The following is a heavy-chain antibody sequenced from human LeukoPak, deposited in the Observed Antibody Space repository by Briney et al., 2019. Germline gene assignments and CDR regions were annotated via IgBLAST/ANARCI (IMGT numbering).Heavy chain of an antibody. CDR3: ASFGVTDYYYYGMDV. D-gene: IGHD3-3*01. CDR1: GGTFSSYA. V-gene: IGHV1-69*13. Sequence: SVKVSCKASGGTFSSYAISWVRQAPGQGLEWMGGIIPIFGTANYAQEFQGRVTITADESTSTAYMELSSLRSEDTAVYYCASFGVTDYYYYGMDVWGQGTTVTVSS. CDR2: IIPIFGTA. J-gene: IGHJ6*02.